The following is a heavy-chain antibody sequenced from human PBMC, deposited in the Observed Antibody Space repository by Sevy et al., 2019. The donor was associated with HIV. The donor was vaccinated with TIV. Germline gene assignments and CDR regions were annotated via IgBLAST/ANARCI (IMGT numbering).Heavy chain of an antibody. V-gene: IGHV3-30*14. CDR2: ISYDGVIK. Sequence: GGSLRLSCAASGFTFSSHAMHWVHQAPGKGLEWVALISYDGVIKYYAESVKGRFTISRDNSKNTLYLQMNSLRADDTAVYYCAREAGYSTGWSPGNYWGQGTLVTVSS. CDR1: GFTFSSHA. CDR3: AREAGYSTGWSPGNY. J-gene: IGHJ4*02. D-gene: IGHD6-19*01.